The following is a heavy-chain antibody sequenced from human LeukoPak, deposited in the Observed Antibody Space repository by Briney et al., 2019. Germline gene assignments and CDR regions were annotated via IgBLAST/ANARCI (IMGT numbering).Heavy chain of an antibody. Sequence: ASVKVSCKASGYTFTGYYMHWVRQAPGQGLEWMGWINPNSGGTNYAQKFQGRVTMTRDTSISTAYMELSRLRSDDTAVYYCARDGTYYDILTGCPDGSFDIWGQGTMVTVSS. D-gene: IGHD3-9*01. CDR2: INPNSGGT. CDR3: ARDGTYYDILTGCPDGSFDI. J-gene: IGHJ3*02. V-gene: IGHV1-2*02. CDR1: GYTFTGYY.